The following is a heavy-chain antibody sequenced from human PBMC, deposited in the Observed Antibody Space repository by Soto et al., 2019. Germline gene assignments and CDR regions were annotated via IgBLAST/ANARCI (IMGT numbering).Heavy chain of an antibody. CDR3: ARGRSSSSQLDY. CDR1: GGSISSYY. Sequence: KASETLSLTCTVSGGSISSYYWSWIRQPPGKGLEWIGYIYYSGSTNYNPSLKSRVTISVDTSKNQFSLKLSSVTAADTAVYYCARGRSSSSQLDYWGQGTLVTVSS. CDR2: IYYSGST. V-gene: IGHV4-59*01. J-gene: IGHJ4*02. D-gene: IGHD6-6*01.